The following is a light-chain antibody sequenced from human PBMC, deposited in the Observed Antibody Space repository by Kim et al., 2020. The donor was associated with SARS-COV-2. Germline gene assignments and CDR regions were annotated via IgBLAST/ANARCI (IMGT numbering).Light chain of an antibody. V-gene: IGLV2-18*02. Sequence: QSALTQPPSVSGSPGQSVTISCTGTSNDVGLYDRVSWYQQPPGTVPRLMIFEVNDRPSGVPDRFSGSKSGNTASLTISGLQAEDEGDYYCSSYTGTNTVVFGGGTKLTVL. J-gene: IGLJ2*01. CDR1: SNDVGLYDR. CDR2: EVN. CDR3: SSYTGTNTVV.